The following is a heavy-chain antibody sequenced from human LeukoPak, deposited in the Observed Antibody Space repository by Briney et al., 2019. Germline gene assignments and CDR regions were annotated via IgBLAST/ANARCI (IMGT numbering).Heavy chain of an antibody. CDR3: AKATGPNYYDSSPYYFDY. V-gene: IGHV3-9*03. D-gene: IGHD3-22*01. CDR1: GFTFDDYA. CDR2: ISWNSGSI. Sequence: GGSLRLSCAASGFTFDDYAMHWVRQAPGEGLEWVSGISWNSGSIGYADSVKGRFTISRDNAKNSLYLQMNSLRAGDMALYYCAKATGPNYYDSSPYYFDYWGQGTLVTVSS. J-gene: IGHJ4*02.